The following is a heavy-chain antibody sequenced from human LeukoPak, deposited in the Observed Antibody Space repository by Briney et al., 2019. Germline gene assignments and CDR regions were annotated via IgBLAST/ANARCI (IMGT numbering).Heavy chain of an antibody. CDR2: IWYDGSNK. J-gene: IGHJ4*02. V-gene: IGHV3-33*01. D-gene: IGHD5-12*01. Sequence: GRSLRLSCAASGFTFSSYGMHWVRQAPGKGLEWVAVIWYDGSNKYYADSVKGRFTISRDNSKNTLYLQMNSLRAEDTAVYYCARVLFPRGYSGYDSSLDYWGQGILVTVSS. CDR3: ARVLFPRGYSGYDSSLDY. CDR1: GFTFSSYG.